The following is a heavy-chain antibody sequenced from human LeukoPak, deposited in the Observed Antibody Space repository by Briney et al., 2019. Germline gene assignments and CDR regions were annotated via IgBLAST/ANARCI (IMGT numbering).Heavy chain of an antibody. CDR2: ISSSSSYI. CDR1: GFTFSSYS. Sequence: GGSLRLSCAASGFTFSSYSMNWVRQAPGKGLEWVSSISSSSSYIYYADSVKGRFTISRDNAENSLYLQMNSLRAEDTAVYYCAREYYYDSSGYSYFGYWGQGTLVTVSS. V-gene: IGHV3-21*01. J-gene: IGHJ4*02. D-gene: IGHD3-22*01. CDR3: AREYYYDSSGYSYFGY.